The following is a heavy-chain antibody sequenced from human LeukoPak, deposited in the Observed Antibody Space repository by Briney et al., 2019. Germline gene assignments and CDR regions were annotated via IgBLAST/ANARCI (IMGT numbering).Heavy chain of an antibody. Sequence: GGSLRLSCAASGFTFSSYSMNWVRQAPGKGLEWVSYISSSSSTIYYADSVKGRFTTSRDDSKNSLFLQMNSLQTEDTALYWCTRGYSGVEIYAFDIWGQGTMVTVSS. CDR3: TRGYSGVEIYAFDI. CDR1: GFTFSSYS. D-gene: IGHD1-26*01. CDR2: ISSSSSTI. V-gene: IGHV3-48*01. J-gene: IGHJ3*02.